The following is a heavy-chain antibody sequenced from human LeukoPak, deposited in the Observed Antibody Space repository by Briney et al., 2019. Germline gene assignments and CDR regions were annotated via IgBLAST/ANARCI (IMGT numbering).Heavy chain of an antibody. Sequence: GGSLRLSCAASGFTFSSYSMNWVRQAPGKGLEWVSSIGYSSYIYYADSVKGRFTISRDNAKSSLYLQLNSLRAEDTAVYYCARGATVITPPLDYWGQGTLVTVSS. J-gene: IGHJ4*02. D-gene: IGHD4-23*01. V-gene: IGHV3-21*01. CDR1: GFTFSSYS. CDR2: IGYSSYI. CDR3: ARGATVITPPLDY.